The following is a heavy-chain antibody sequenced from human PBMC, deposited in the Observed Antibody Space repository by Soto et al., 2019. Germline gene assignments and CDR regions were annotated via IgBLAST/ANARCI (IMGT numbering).Heavy chain of an antibody. D-gene: IGHD2-15*01. J-gene: IGHJ5*02. CDR2: TYYRSKWYN. V-gene: IGHV6-1*01. CDR1: GDSVSSNSAA. CDR3: ARDRHTGYCSGGSCLTSRFEP. Sequence: QTLSLTCAISGDSVSSNSAAWNWIRQSPSRGLEWLGRTYYRSKWYNDYAVSVKSRITINPDTSKNQFSLQLNSVTPEDTAVYYCARDRHTGYCSGGSCLTSRFEPWGQGTLVTVSS.